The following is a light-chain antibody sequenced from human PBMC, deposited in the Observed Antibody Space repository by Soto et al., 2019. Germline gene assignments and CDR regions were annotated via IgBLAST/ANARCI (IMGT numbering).Light chain of an antibody. CDR1: QSVSSF. J-gene: IGKJ5*01. CDR2: DAS. CDR3: QQRGNWPPIT. Sequence: EIVLTQSPATLSLSPGERATLSCRASQSVSSFLAWYQQKPGQAPRLVIYDASARATGIPARFSGSGSGTDFTLTISSLEPEDFAVYYCQQRGNWPPITFGQGTRLEI. V-gene: IGKV3-11*01.